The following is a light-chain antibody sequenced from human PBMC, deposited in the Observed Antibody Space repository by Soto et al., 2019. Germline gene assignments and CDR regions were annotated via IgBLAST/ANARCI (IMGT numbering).Light chain of an antibody. V-gene: IGLV1-36*01. CDR2: YDD. J-gene: IGLJ2*01. CDR1: SSNIGNNA. Sequence: QSVLTQPPSVSDAPRQRVTISCSGSSSNIGNNAVNWYQQLPGKAPKLLIYYDDLLPSGVSDRFSGSKSGTSASLAISGLQSEDEADYYCSANDDSLGGPVFGGGTKLTVL. CDR3: SANDDSLGGPV.